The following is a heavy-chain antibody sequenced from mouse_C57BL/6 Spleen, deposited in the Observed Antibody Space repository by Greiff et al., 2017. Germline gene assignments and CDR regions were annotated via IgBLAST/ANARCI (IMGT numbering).Heavy chain of an antibody. Sequence: QVHVKQPGTELVKPGASVKLSCKASGYTFTSYWMHWVKQRPGQGLEWIGNLNPSNGGTNYTEKFKSKATLTVDKSSSTAYMQLSSRTSEDSAVYYCARLREVKSYYAMDYWGQGTSVTVSS. J-gene: IGHJ4*01. CDR1: GYTFTSYW. CDR3: ARLREVKSYYAMDY. D-gene: IGHD1-3*01. CDR2: LNPSNGGT. V-gene: IGHV1-53*01.